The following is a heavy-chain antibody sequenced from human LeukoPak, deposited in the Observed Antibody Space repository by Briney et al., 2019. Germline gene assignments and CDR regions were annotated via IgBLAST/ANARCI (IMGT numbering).Heavy chain of an antibody. D-gene: IGHD3-3*01. CDR3: ARDAIPYDFWSGYYVNWFDP. CDR1: GYTFTGYY. Sequence: GASVKVSCKASGYTFTGYYMHWVRQAPGQGLELMGWINPNSGGTNYAQKVQGRVTMTRDTSISTAYMELSRLRSDDTAVYYCARDAIPYDFWSGYYVNWFDPWGQGTLVTVSS. CDR2: INPNSGGT. J-gene: IGHJ5*02. V-gene: IGHV1-2*02.